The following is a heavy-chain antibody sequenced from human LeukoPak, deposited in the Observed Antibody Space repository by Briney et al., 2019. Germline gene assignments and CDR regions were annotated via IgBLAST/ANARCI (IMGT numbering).Heavy chain of an antibody. CDR2: ISYDGSNK. D-gene: IGHD3-22*01. Sequence: GRSLRLSCAASGFTFSSYAMHWVRQAPGKGLEWVAVISYDGSNKYYADSVKGRFTISRDNSKNTLYLQMNSLRAEDTAVYYCARVLHTTPITMIVVVHRKTFDYWGQGTLVTVSS. V-gene: IGHV3-30-3*01. CDR1: GFTFSSYA. CDR3: ARVLHTTPITMIVVVHRKTFDY. J-gene: IGHJ4*02.